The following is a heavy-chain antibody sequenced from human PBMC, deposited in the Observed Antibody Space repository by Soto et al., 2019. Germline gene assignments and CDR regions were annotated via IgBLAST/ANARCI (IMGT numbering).Heavy chain of an antibody. J-gene: IGHJ4*02. CDR2: ISGSGGST. Sequence: EVQLLESGGGLVQPGGSLRLSCSASGFTFSSYAMSWVRQAPGKGLEWVSAISGSGGSTDYADSVKGRFTISRDNSKNTLYMQMNRLRAEDTAVYYCAKGTPHQRLLWFGPARRPHWGQGTLVTVSS. CDR3: AKGTPHQRLLWFGPARRPH. CDR1: GFTFSSYA. V-gene: IGHV3-23*01. D-gene: IGHD3-10*01.